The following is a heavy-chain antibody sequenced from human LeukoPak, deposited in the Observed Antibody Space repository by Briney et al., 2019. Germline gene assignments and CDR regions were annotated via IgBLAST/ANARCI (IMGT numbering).Heavy chain of an antibody. J-gene: IGHJ4*02. D-gene: IGHD4-23*01. CDR1: GGSISSSSYY. Sequence: SETLSLTCTVSGGSISSSSYYWGWIRQPPGKGLEWIGSIYYSGSTYYNPSLKSRVTISVDTSKNQFSLKLSSVTAADTAVYYCARRPAIYDVNSVQYYFDYWGQGALVTVSS. CDR3: ARRPAIYDVNSVQYYFDY. CDR2: IYYSGST. V-gene: IGHV4-39*01.